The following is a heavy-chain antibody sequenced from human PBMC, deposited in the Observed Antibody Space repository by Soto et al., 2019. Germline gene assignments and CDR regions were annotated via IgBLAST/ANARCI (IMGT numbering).Heavy chain of an antibody. Sequence: QVQLVQSGAEVKKPGSSVKVSCKASGGTFSSYTISWVRQAPGQGLEWMGRIIPILGIANYAQKFQGRVTITADKSTSTAYMELSILRSEDTAVYYCASDLDCSSTSCYLHYYYGMDVWGQGTTVTVSS. CDR3: ASDLDCSSTSCYLHYYYGMDV. D-gene: IGHD2-2*01. CDR1: GGTFSSYT. J-gene: IGHJ6*02. V-gene: IGHV1-69*02. CDR2: IIPILGIA.